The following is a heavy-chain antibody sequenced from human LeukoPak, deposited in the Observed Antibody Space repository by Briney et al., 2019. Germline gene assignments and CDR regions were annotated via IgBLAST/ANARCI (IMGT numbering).Heavy chain of an antibody. V-gene: IGHV3-53*01. CDR1: GFTVSSSY. Sequence: PGGSLRLSFAASGFTVSSSYMSWVRQAPGKGLEWVSIIYSGGSTYYADSVKGRFTISRDNSKNTLYLQMNSLRGEDTAVYYCAREQDGGYDWGQGTLVTDSS. J-gene: IGHJ4*02. D-gene: IGHD6-25*01. CDR2: IYSGGST. CDR3: AREQDGGYD.